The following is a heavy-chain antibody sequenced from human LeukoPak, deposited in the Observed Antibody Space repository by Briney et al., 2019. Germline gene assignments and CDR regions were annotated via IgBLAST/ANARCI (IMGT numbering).Heavy chain of an antibody. Sequence: PGGSLRLSCAASGFTFSSYAMHWVRQAPGKGLEYVSAISSNGGSTYYANSVKGRFTISRDSSKNTLYLQMNSLRAEDTAVYYCAKGGAYQLPPFDYWGQGTLVTVSS. CDR2: ISSNGGST. J-gene: IGHJ4*02. CDR3: AKGGAYQLPPFDY. D-gene: IGHD2-2*01. CDR1: GFTFSSYA. V-gene: IGHV3-64*01.